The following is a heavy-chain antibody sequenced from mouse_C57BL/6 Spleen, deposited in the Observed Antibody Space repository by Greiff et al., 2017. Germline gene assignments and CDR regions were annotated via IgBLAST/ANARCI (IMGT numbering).Heavy chain of an antibody. CDR3: AKERAYGYDDGFAY. J-gene: IGHJ3*01. V-gene: IGHV1-9*01. CDR1: GYTFTGYW. CDR2: ILPGSGST. Sequence: VQLQQSGAELMKPGASVKLSCKATGYTFTGYWIEWVKQRPGHGLEWIGEILPGSGSTNYNEKFKGKATFTADTSSNTAYMQLISLTTEDSAIYYCAKERAYGYDDGFAYWGQGTLVTVSA. D-gene: IGHD2-2*01.